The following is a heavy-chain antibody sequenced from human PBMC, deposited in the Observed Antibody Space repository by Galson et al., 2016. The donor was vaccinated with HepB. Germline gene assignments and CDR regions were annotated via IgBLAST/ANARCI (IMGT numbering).Heavy chain of an antibody. CDR2: TYYRSKWYN. CDR1: GDSVSSVAAI. V-gene: IGHV6-1*01. Sequence: CAISGDSVSSVAAIWNWMRQSPSGGLEWLGRTYYRSKWYNEGAPSVKGRITISPDTSKNQFSLQLGSVTPEDTAIYYCARAGAGNAAGLFDTWGQGTPVTVSS. CDR3: ARAGAGNAAGLFDT. J-gene: IGHJ5*02. D-gene: IGHD4/OR15-4a*01.